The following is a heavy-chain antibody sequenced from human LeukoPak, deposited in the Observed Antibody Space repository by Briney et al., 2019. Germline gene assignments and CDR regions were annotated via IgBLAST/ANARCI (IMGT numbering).Heavy chain of an antibody. CDR3: ARYDRSGYSLEL. Sequence: SETLSLTCTVSGGSITNLDYYWTWIRQPAGKRLEWIGRIYTSGGTNYNPSLKSRVSMSVDTSKNQFSLKLSSVTAADTAVYYCARYDRSGYSLELWGQGTLVTVSS. D-gene: IGHD3-22*01. CDR1: GGSITNLDYY. CDR2: IYTSGGT. V-gene: IGHV4-4*07. J-gene: IGHJ4*02.